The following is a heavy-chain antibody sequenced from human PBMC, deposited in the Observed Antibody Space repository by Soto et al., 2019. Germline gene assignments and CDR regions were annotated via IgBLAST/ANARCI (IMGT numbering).Heavy chain of an antibody. CDR3: ARRGPGSYFDY. V-gene: IGHV3-23*01. Sequence: EVQLLDSGGGLVQPGGSLRLSGAAFGLTFGNYALNWVRQAPGKGLEWVSVISGSGDSTYYADSVKGRFTISRDNSKNTLYLQMNRLRAEDTAVYYCARRGPGSYFDYWGQGTLVTVSS. CDR2: ISGSGDST. J-gene: IGHJ4*02. D-gene: IGHD2-15*01. CDR1: GLTFGNYA.